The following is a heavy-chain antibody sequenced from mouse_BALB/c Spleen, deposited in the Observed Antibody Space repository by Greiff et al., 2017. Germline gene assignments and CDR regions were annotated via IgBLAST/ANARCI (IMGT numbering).Heavy chain of an antibody. Sequence: EVQLQESGAELVKPGASVKLSCTASGFNIKDTYMHWVKQRPEQGLEWIGRIDPANGNTKYDPKFQGKATITADTSSNTAYLQLSSLTSEDTAVYYCARDGYCRYYFDYWGQGTTLTVSS. D-gene: IGHD2-3*01. CDR2: IDPANGNT. J-gene: IGHJ2*01. CDR1: GFNIKDTY. V-gene: IGHV14-3*02. CDR3: ARDGYCRYYFDY.